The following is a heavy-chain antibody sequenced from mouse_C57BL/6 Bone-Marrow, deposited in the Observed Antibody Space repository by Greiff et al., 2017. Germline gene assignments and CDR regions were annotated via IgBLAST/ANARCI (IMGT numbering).Heavy chain of an antibody. CDR1: GYAFSSSW. Sequence: QVQLKESGPELVKPGAPVKISCKASGYAFSSSWMNWVKQRPGKGLEWIGRLYPGDGDTNYNGKFKGKATLTADKSASTAYMQLSSLTSEDSAVYFCARDYCGSRLFAMDSRGQGTALTVSS. D-gene: IGHD1-1*01. CDR3: ARDYCGSRLFAMDS. J-gene: IGHJ4*01. CDR2: LYPGDGDT. V-gene: IGHV1-82*01.